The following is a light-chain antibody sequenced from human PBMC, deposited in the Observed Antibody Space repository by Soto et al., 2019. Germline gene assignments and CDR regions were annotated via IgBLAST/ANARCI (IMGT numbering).Light chain of an antibody. Sequence: QSALTQPASVSGSPGQSITISCTGTSSDVGGYNYVSWYQQHPGKAPKLMIYEVSNRRSWVSNRLSGSKSGNTDSLTIYWLQSDDEAHYYCSSYTSSSTGVFGGGTKLTVL. CDR1: SSDVGGYNY. CDR2: EVS. CDR3: SSYTSSSTGV. J-gene: IGLJ2*01. V-gene: IGLV2-14*01.